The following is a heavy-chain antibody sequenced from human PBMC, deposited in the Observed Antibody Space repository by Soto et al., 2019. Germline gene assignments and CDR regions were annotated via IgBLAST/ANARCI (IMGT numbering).Heavy chain of an antibody. V-gene: IGHV3-21*01. Sequence: EVQLVESGGGLVKPGGSLRLSCAASGFTFSSYSMNWVRQAPGKGLEWVSSISSSSSYIYYEDSVKGRFTISRDNAKNSLCLQMNSLRAEDTAVYYCARDHCSSTSCYTWSEYYYYYGMYFWGQGTTVTVSS. CDR2: ISSSSSYI. CDR1: GFTFSSYS. J-gene: IGHJ6*02. D-gene: IGHD2-2*02. CDR3: ARDHCSSTSCYTWSEYYYYYGMYF.